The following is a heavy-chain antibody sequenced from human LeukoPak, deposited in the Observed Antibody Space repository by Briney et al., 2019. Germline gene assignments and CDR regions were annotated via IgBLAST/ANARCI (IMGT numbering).Heavy chain of an antibody. V-gene: IGHV4-4*07. J-gene: IGHJ6*03. D-gene: IGHD1-14*01. CDR1: GGSISTYY. CDR2: IYSSGST. Sequence: PSETLSLTCAVSGGSISTYYWNWVRQPAGKGLEWIGRIYSSGSTNYNPSLKSRVTISVDTSKNQFSLKLSSVTAADTAVYYCARDHRYYYYMDVWGKGTTVTVSS. CDR3: ARDHRYYYYMDV.